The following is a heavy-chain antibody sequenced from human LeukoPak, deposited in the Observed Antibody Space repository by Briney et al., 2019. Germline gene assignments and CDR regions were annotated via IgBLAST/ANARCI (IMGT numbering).Heavy chain of an antibody. CDR3: ARDQGVRAFDY. D-gene: IGHD3-10*01. CDR2: IYYSGST. CDR1: GGSISSYY. Sequence: SETLSLTCTVSGGSISSYYWSWIRQPPGKGLEWIGYIYYSGSTNYNPSLKSRVTISVDTSKNQFSLKLSSVTAADTAVYYCARDQGVRAFDYWGQGTLVTVSS. V-gene: IGHV4-59*01. J-gene: IGHJ4*02.